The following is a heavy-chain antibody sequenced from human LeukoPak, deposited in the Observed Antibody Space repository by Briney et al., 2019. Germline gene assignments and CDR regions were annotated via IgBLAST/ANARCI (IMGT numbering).Heavy chain of an antibody. CDR3: ARLWSGYYLDAFDI. D-gene: IGHD3/OR15-3a*01. J-gene: IGHJ3*02. CDR2: IKQDGSEK. CDR1: GFTFSSYW. Sequence: GGSLRLSCADRGFTFSSYWMSWVRQAPGKGLEWVANIKQDGSEKYYVDSVKGRFTISRDNAKKSLYLQMNSLRAEETAVYYCARLWSGYYLDAFDIWGQGTMVTVSS. V-gene: IGHV3-7*03.